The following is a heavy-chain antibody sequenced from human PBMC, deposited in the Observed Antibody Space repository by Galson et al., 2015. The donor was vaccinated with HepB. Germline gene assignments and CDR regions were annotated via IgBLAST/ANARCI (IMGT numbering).Heavy chain of an antibody. CDR2: ISHSTLYT. D-gene: IGHD4-17*01. CDR1: GFTFSDYY. Sequence: SLRLSCAASGFTFSDYYMSWIRQAPGKGLEWLSYISHSTLYTNYADSVKGRFTISRDNAKNSLFLQINSLRAEDTAVYYCARVADADYGDHTHFDFWGQGVLVTASS. J-gene: IGHJ4*02. V-gene: IGHV3-11*06. CDR3: ARVADADYGDHTHFDF.